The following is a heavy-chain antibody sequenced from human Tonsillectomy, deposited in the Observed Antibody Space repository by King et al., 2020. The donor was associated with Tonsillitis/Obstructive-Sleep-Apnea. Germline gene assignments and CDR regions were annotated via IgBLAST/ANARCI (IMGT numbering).Heavy chain of an antibody. D-gene: IGHD3-3*01. CDR1: GFTFSSYA. J-gene: IGHJ4*02. Sequence: VQLVESGGGVVQPGRSLRLSCAASGFTFSSYAMHWVRQAPGKGLEWVAVISYDGSNKYYADSVKGRFTISRDNSKNTLYLQMNSLRAEDTAVYYCARDLYDFWSGYYGSLGYWGQGTLVTVSS. CDR3: ARDLYDFWSGYYGSLGY. CDR2: ISYDGSNK. V-gene: IGHV3-30*04.